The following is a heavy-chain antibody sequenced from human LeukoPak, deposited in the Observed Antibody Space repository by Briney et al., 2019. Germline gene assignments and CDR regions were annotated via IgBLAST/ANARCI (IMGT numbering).Heavy chain of an antibody. J-gene: IGHJ4*02. CDR3: ARGGGTLDY. CDR2: IYDSGKT. Sequence: PSETLSLTCTVSGDSISSYYWSWIRQPPGKGLEWIGYIYDSGKTNYNASLISRITISVDTSKNQFSLKLPSVTPADTAVYYCARGGGTLDYWGQGTLVTVSS. CDR1: GDSISSYY. V-gene: IGHV4-59*01. D-gene: IGHD3-16*01.